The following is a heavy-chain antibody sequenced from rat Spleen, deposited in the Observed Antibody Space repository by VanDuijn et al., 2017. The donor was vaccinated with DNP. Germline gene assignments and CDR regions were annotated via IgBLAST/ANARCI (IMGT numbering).Heavy chain of an antibody. CDR1: GFTFSHYN. Sequence: EVQLVESGGGLVQPGRSLKLSCAASGFTFSHYNMAWVRQAPKKGLDWVATIIYDGSRTYYRDAVKGRFTISRDNTKSTLYLQMHSLRSEDTATYYCAKGAPLDYWGQGVMVTVSS. V-gene: IGHV5S10*01. D-gene: IGHD3-1*01. CDR3: AKGAPLDY. CDR2: IIYDGSRT. J-gene: IGHJ2*01.